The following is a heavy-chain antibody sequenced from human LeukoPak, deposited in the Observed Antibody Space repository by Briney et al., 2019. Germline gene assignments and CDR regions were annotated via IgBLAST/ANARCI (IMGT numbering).Heavy chain of an antibody. V-gene: IGHV1-2*02. CDR1: GYTFTGYY. J-gene: IGHJ5*02. D-gene: IGHD2-2*01. CDR2: INPNSGGT. Sequence: AASVKVSCKASGYTFTGYYMHWVRQAPGQGLEWMGWINPNSGGTNYAQKFQGRVTMTRGTSISTAYMELSRLRSDDTAVYYCAREKGVVVPAALDWFDPWGQGALVTVSS. CDR3: AREKGVVVPAALDWFDP.